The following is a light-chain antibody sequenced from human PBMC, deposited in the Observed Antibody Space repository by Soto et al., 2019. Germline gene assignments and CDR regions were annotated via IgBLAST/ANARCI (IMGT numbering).Light chain of an antibody. CDR3: VLYMGSGIYV. CDR1: SSDVGTHGY. CDR2: DVT. Sequence: QSVLTQPPSASGSPGQSVTISCTGTSSDVGTHGYVSWYQQHAGKAPKLVIYDVTKRPSGVPDRFSGSILGNKAALTITGAQADDESEYYCVLYMGSGIYVFGTGTKVTVL. V-gene: IGLV2-8*01. J-gene: IGLJ1*01.